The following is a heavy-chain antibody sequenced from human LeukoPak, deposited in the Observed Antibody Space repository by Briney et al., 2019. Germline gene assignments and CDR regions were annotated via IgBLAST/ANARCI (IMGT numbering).Heavy chain of an antibody. CDR1: GGSISSGGYY. V-gene: IGHV4-31*03. CDR2: IYYSGST. D-gene: IGHD4-17*01. Sequence: SETLSLTCTVSGGSISSGGYYWSWIRQHPGRGLEWIGYIYYSGSTYYNPSLKSRVTISVDTSKNQFSLKLSSVTAADTAVYYCARVGRGYGDHPNWFDPWGQGTLVTVSS. J-gene: IGHJ5*02. CDR3: ARVGRGYGDHPNWFDP.